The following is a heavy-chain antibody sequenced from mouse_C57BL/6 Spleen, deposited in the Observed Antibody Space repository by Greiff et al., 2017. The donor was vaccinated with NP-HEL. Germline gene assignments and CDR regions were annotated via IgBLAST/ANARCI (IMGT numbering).Heavy chain of an antibody. Sequence: QVQLKESGAELVKPGASVKISCKASGYAFSSYWMNWVKQRPGKGLEWIGQIYPGDGDTNYNGKFKGKATLTADKSSSTAYMQLSSLTSEDSAVYFCARSLLGYFDYWGQCTTLTVSS. CDR2: IYPGDGDT. J-gene: IGHJ2*01. V-gene: IGHV1-80*01. D-gene: IGHD4-1*01. CDR3: ARSLLGYFDY. CDR1: GYAFSSYW.